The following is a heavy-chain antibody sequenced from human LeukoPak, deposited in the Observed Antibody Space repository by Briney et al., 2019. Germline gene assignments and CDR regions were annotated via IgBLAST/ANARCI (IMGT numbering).Heavy chain of an antibody. D-gene: IGHD2-2*01. CDR1: GGSFSGYY. CDR2: INHSGST. CDR3: ARGSYCSSPTCREFYYYYGMDV. J-gene: IGHJ6*02. V-gene: IGHV4-34*01. Sequence: SETLSLTCAVYGGSFSGYYWSWIRQPPVKGLEWIGEINHSGSTNYNPSLKSRVTISVDTSKNQFSLKLSSVTAADTAVYYCARGSYCSSPTCREFYYYYGMDVWGQGTTVTVSS.